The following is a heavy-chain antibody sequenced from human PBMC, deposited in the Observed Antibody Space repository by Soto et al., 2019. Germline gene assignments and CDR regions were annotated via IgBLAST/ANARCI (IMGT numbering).Heavy chain of an antibody. V-gene: IGHV3-30-3*01. CDR1: GFTFSSYV. CDR2: ISYDGSNK. CDR3: AKDYGYKTGAFDI. D-gene: IGHD3-10*01. J-gene: IGHJ3*02. Sequence: GGSLKLSCAASGFTFSSYVMHWVRQAPGKGLEWVAVISYDGSNKYYADSVKGRFTISRDNSKNTLYLQMNSLRAEDTAVYYCAKDYGYKTGAFDIWGQGTMVTVSS.